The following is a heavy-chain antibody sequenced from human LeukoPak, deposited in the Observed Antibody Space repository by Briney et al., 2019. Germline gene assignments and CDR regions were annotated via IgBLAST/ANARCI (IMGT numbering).Heavy chain of an antibody. CDR2: IWYDGSNK. CDR1: GCTFSSYG. D-gene: IGHD5-12*01. V-gene: IGHV3-33*01. J-gene: IGHJ6*02. CDR3: ARDLVSRGWLRLYVHGMDV. Sequence: QAGGSLRLSCAASGCTFSSYGMHWVRQAPGKGLEWVAVIWYDGSNKYYADSVKGRFTISRDNSKNTLYLQMNSLRAEDTAVYYCARDLVSRGWLRLYVHGMDVWGQGTTVTVSS.